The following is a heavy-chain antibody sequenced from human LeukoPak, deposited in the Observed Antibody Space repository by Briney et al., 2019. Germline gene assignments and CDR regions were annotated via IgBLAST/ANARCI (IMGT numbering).Heavy chain of an antibody. CDR1: GFTFSNYW. D-gene: IGHD6-19*01. CDR2: IKENGSEK. J-gene: IGHJ4*02. V-gene: IGHV3-7*01. CDR3: ARILDSAWGELGY. Sequence: GGSLRLSCVASGFTFSNYWMTWVRQAPGKGLEWVAKIKENGSEKYYVDSVKGRFSISRDNTKNTLYLQMNSLRAEDTAVYYCARILDSAWGELGYWGQGTLVTVSS.